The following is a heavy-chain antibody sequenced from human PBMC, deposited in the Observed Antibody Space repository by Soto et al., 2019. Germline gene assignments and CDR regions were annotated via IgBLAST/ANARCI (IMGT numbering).Heavy chain of an antibody. CDR2: LIPIFGTA. Sequence: QVQLVQSGAEVKKPGSSVKVSCKASGGTFSSYAISWVRQAPGQGLEWMGGLIPIFGTANYAHKFQGRVTITADESTSTAYMELSSLRSEDTAVYYCARTTTTRITIFGVVTYYYGMDVWGQGTTVTVSS. CDR1: GGTFSSYA. D-gene: IGHD3-3*01. CDR3: ARTTTTRITIFGVVTYYYGMDV. V-gene: IGHV1-69*01. J-gene: IGHJ6*02.